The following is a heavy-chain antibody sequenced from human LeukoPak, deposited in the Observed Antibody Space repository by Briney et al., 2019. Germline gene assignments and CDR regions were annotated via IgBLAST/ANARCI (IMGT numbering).Heavy chain of an antibody. CDR1: GGSISSYY. J-gene: IGHJ4*02. CDR3: ARVAAAAAIDY. V-gene: IGHV4-59*01. CDR2: IYYSGST. D-gene: IGHD6-13*01. Sequence: SETLSLTCTVSGGSISSYYWSWIRQPPGKGLEWIGYIYYSGSTNYNPSLKSRVTISVDTSKNQFSLKLSSVTAADTAVYYCARVAAAAAIDYWGQGTLVAVSS.